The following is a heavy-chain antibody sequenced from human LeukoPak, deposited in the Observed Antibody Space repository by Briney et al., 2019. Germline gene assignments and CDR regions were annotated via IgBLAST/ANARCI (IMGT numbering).Heavy chain of an antibody. Sequence: GASVTVSCKASVGTFSSYAISWVRQAPGQGLEWMGRIIPILRIANYSQKFQGRVTITADKSTSTAYMELSSLRSEDTAVYYCARESMAYCGGDCYRDFDYWGQGTLVTVSS. J-gene: IGHJ4*02. CDR2: IIPILRIA. CDR3: ARESMAYCGGDCYRDFDY. CDR1: VGTFSSYA. V-gene: IGHV1-69*04. D-gene: IGHD2-21*01.